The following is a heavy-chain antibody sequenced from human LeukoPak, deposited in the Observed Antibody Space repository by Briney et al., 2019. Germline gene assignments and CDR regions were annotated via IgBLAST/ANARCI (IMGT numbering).Heavy chain of an antibody. D-gene: IGHD2-2*02. CDR3: AKRQNHLLYRDYWYFDL. J-gene: IGHJ2*01. CDR2: IRWDGSNK. Sequence: GGSLRLSCAASGFTFSGYGMHWVRLAPGKGLEWVAFIRWDGSNKYYADSVRGRFTISRDDSKNTLYLQMNSLRGDDTAVYYCAKRQNHLLYRDYWYFDLWGRGTLVTVSS. CDR1: GFTFSGYG. V-gene: IGHV3-30*02.